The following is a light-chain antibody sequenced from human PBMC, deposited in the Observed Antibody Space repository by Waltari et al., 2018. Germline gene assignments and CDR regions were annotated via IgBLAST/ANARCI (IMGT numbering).Light chain of an antibody. CDR3: QQYYSTPYT. J-gene: IGKJ2*01. V-gene: IGKV4-1*01. CDR1: QSVLSSSNNKNY. Sequence: DIVMTQSPDSLAVSLGDRATSNCRSGQSVLSSSNNKNYLAWYQQKLGQPPKLLIYWASTRESGVPDRFNGSGSGTDFTLTISSLQAEDVAVYYCQQYYSTPYTFGQGTKLEIK. CDR2: WAS.